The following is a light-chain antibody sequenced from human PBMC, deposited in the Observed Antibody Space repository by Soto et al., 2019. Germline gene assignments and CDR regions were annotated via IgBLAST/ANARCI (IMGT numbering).Light chain of an antibody. J-gene: IGLJ3*02. V-gene: IGLV2-11*01. CDR1: SSDIGAFHY. Sequence: QSVLTQPRSVSGSPGQSVTVSCTAASSDIGAFHYVSWYQQHPGKAPRNLIYDVTKRPSGVPDRFSGSKSGSTASLTISGVQAEDEADYYCCSCAAISPPVVFGGGTKVTVL. CDR2: DVT. CDR3: CSCAAISPPVV.